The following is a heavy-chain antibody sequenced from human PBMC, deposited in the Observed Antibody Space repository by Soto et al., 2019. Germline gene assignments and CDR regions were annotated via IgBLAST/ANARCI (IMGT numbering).Heavy chain of an antibody. J-gene: IGHJ6*02. CDR2: ISYDGSNK. V-gene: IGHV3-30*18. Sequence: QVQLVESGGGVVQPGRSLRLSCAASGFTFSSYGMHWVRQAPGKGLEWVAVISYDGSNKYYADSVKGRFTISRDNSKNTLYLLMNSLRAEDTAVYYCAKDIFPLLGVHYYYGRDVWGHGTTVTVSS. D-gene: IGHD2-15*01. CDR3: AKDIFPLLGVHYYYGRDV. CDR1: GFTFSSYG.